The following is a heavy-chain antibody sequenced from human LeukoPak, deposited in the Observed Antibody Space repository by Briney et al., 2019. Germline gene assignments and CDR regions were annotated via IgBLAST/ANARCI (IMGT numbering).Heavy chain of an antibody. CDR2: THSSGNT. CDR1: GGSIITYY. V-gene: IGHV4-59*01. J-gene: IGHJ4*02. Sequence: PSETLSLTCTVSGGSIITYYWSWIRQPPGKGLEGIAFTHSSGNTGYNPSLKSRVTLSLDTSKNHFSLKVTSMTAADTGVYYCARSLPGAIGAADLWGQGTLVTVSS. CDR3: ARSLPGAIGAADL. D-gene: IGHD6-13*01.